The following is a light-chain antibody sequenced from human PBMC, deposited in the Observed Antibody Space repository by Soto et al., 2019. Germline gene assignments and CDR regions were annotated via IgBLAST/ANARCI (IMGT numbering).Light chain of an antibody. CDR1: QSLLYKNTYYS. V-gene: IGKV2-28*01. J-gene: IGKJ5*01. CDR2: LGS. CDR3: IQTRQGVT. Sequence: MTQSPLILPVTPGEPASISCRSSQSLLYKNTYYSLDWYLQKPGQPPQLLIYLGSNRATGVPDRFSGSGTGTDFTLKVSRVEAEDVGTYYCIQTRQGVTFGQGTRLEIK.